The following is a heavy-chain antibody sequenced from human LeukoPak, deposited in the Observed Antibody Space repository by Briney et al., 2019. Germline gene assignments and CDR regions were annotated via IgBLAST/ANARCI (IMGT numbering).Heavy chain of an antibody. V-gene: IGHV4-61*02. Sequence: SETLSLTCTVSGGSISSGNYYWTWIRQPAGKGLEWIGPIYSGESINIHPSLKSRLTISVDTSKTQLFLKLTSVTAADTAVYYCGRGKYCGDTRCHGYYYMDVWGKGTTVTVSS. CDR1: GGSISSGNYY. CDR3: GRGKYCGDTRCHGYYYMDV. CDR2: IYSGESI. D-gene: IGHD2-2*01. J-gene: IGHJ6*03.